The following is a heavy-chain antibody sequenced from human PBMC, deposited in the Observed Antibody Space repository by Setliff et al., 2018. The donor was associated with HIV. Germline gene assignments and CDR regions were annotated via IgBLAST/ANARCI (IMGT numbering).Heavy chain of an antibody. CDR1: GFTFNNYA. CDR3: AKLDYYDTSGSWARKVAIDF. D-gene: IGHD3-22*01. J-gene: IGHJ3*01. Sequence: GGSLRLSCAASGFTFNNYAMSWVRQAPGKGLEWVSTVSGSGGSTYYADSVKGRFTIFRDNSNNTLSLQMSSLRAEDTALYYCAKLDYYDTSGSWARKVAIDFWGRGTMVTVSS. V-gene: IGHV3-23*01. CDR2: VSGSGGST.